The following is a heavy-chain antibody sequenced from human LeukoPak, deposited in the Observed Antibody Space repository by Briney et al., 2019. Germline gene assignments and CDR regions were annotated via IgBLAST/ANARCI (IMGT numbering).Heavy chain of an antibody. CDR3: AKDAVHGAVSGSSPFEY. CDR2: IGAGADT. V-gene: IGHV3-13*01. CDR1: GFSFSNSD. J-gene: IGHJ4*02. D-gene: IGHD3-10*01. Sequence: PGGSLRLSCAASGFSFSNSDMHWVRQATGKGLEWVSAIGAGADTYYPESVKGRFTISRDNSKNTLYLQMKSLSPEDTAVYFCAKDAVHGAVSGSSPFEYWGQGTLVTVSS.